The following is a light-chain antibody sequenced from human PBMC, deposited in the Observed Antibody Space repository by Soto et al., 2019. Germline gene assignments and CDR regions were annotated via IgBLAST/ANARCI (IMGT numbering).Light chain of an antibody. CDR1: QSIGRF. V-gene: IGKV1-39*01. Sequence: HVTKTPSSLSASLGDRGTITCLASQSIGRFLNWHQQKPGKAPNVLINVASTLRSGVPSRFSGSGSGTDFNLTINSLQPEDFATYLCQQSFTTPLTFGGGTKVDIK. J-gene: IGKJ4*01. CDR3: QQSFTTPLT. CDR2: VAS.